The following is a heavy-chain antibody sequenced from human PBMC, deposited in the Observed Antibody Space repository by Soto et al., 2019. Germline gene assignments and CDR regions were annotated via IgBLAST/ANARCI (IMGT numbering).Heavy chain of an antibody. V-gene: IGHV1-18*01. CDR1: GYAFNKYG. Sequence: ASVKVSCKASGYAFNKYGFNWVRQAPGQGLEWMGRISAFNDYTNLAQKFQGRLTLTTDASTNTAYMELEILRSDDTAIYYCARGRGVVIPAGTPDAFDVWGQGTMVTVS. J-gene: IGHJ3*01. CDR3: ARGRGVVIPAGTPDAFDV. D-gene: IGHD6-13*01. CDR2: ISAFNDYT.